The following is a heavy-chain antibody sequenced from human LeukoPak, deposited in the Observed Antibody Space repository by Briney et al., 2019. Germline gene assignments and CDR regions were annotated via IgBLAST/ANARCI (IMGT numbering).Heavy chain of an antibody. CDR3: TKRTDSTGSRASAFDV. V-gene: IGHV3-23*01. D-gene: IGHD2/OR15-2a*01. CDR1: EFTYA. J-gene: IGHJ3*01. CDR2: ISSRGDNS. Sequence: GGSLRLSCAASEFTYAMTWVRQAPGKGLEWVSSISSRGDNSYYADSVKGRFTISRDNSKSTLYLQMTSLRAEDSAFFYCTKRTDSTGSRASAFDVWGQGAVVTVSS.